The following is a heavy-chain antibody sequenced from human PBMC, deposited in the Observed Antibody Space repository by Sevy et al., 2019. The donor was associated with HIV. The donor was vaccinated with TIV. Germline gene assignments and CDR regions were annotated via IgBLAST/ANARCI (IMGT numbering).Heavy chain of an antibody. V-gene: IGHV3-7*03. J-gene: IGHJ6*02. CDR2: IKKDGSER. CDR3: ARDCSSSTCLWGLDV. CDR1: GFTFSSYW. D-gene: IGHD2-2*01. Sequence: GGSLRLSCGGSGFTFSSYWMSWVRQAPGKGLEWVANIKKDGSERYYVDSVKGRFTISRDNAKKSLYLQMNSLRTEDTAVCYCARDCSSSTCLWGLDVWGQGTTVTVSS.